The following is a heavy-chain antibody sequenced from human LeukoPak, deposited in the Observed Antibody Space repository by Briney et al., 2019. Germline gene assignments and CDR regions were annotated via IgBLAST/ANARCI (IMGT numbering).Heavy chain of an antibody. CDR1: GGTFSSYA. V-gene: IGHV1-69*01. D-gene: IGHD3-22*01. J-gene: IGHJ4*02. CDR2: IIPIFGTA. Sequence: SVKVSCKASGGTFSSYAISWVRQAPGQGLEWMGGIIPIFGTANYAQKFQGRVTITADESTSTAYMELSSLRSEDTAVYYCARGSSSGSPVDYWGQGTLVTVSS. CDR3: ARGSSSGSPVDY.